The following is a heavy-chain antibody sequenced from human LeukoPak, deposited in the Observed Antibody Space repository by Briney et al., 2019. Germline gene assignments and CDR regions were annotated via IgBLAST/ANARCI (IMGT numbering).Heavy chain of an antibody. Sequence: GGSLRLSCAASGFTFTAYNMNWVRQAPGKGLEWVSFISSDSKIIYYADSVKGRFTVSRDNAKNSLYLQMNSLTDEDTAVYYCARNPAGIGDYWGQGTLVTVSS. CDR3: ARNPAGIGDY. D-gene: IGHD1-26*01. CDR1: GFTFTAYN. V-gene: IGHV3-48*02. CDR2: ISSDSKII. J-gene: IGHJ4*02.